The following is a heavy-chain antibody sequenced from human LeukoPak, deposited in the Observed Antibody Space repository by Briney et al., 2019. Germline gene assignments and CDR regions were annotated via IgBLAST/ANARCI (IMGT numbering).Heavy chain of an antibody. J-gene: IGHJ4*02. CDR1: GFTFSSYA. D-gene: IGHD3-22*01. Sequence: PGGSLRLSCAASGFTFSSYAMHWVRQAPGKGLEWVAVISYDGSNKYYADSVKGRFTISRDNSENTLYLQMNSLRAEDTAVYYCARERITYYYDSSGYYTAKEMDYWGQGTLVTVSS. CDR3: ARERITYYYDSSGYYTAKEMDY. CDR2: ISYDGSNK. V-gene: IGHV3-30*04.